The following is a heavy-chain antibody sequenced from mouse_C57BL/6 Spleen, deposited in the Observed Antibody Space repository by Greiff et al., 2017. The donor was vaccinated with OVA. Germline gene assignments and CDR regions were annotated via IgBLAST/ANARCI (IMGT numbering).Heavy chain of an antibody. CDR3: ARGVLRLYYFDY. Sequence: VQLQQPGAELVKPGASVKMSCKASGYTFTSYWITWVKQRPGQGLEWIGDIYPGSGSTNYNEKFKSKATLTVDTSSSTAYMQLSSLTSEDSAVYDCARGVLRLYYFDYWGQGTTLTVSS. D-gene: IGHD1-1*01. V-gene: IGHV1-55*01. CDR2: IYPGSGST. CDR1: GYTFTSYW. J-gene: IGHJ2*01.